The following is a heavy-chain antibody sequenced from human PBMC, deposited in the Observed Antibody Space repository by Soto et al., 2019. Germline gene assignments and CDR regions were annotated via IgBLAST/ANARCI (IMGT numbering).Heavy chain of an antibody. V-gene: IGHV1-69*02. CDR2: IIPILAVT. D-gene: IGHD2-8*02. CDR3: AARYCSAATCFNPGAY. Sequence: QVQLVQSGAEVKKPGSSVKVSCKVSGDTFNTYTISWVRQAPGQGLEWMGRIIPILAVTTYSRKFQGRLSITADESTSTAYMEVSSLRSEDTAIYYCAARYCSAATCFNPGAYWGQGTFVAVSS. CDR1: GDTFNTYT. J-gene: IGHJ4*02.